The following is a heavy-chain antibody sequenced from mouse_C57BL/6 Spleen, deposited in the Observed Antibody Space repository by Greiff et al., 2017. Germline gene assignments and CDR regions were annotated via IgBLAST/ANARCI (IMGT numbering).Heavy chain of an antibody. V-gene: IGHV1-15*01. Sequence: LQQSGAELVRPGASVTLSCKASGYTFTDYEMHWVKQTPVHGLEWIGAIDPETGGTAYNQKFKGKAILTADKSSSTAYMELRSLTSEDSAVYYCTSHPPRKAMDYWGQGTSVTVSS. CDR2: IDPETGGT. J-gene: IGHJ4*01. CDR1: GYTFTDYE. CDR3: TSHPPRKAMDY.